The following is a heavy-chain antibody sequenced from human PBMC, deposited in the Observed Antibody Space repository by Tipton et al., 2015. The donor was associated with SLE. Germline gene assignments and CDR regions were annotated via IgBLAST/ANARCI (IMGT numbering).Heavy chain of an antibody. CDR3: ARGGPEDYYDSSGYPFDY. V-gene: IGHV4-30-2*01. CDR1: GGSISSGGYS. J-gene: IGHJ4*02. CDR2: IYHSGST. D-gene: IGHD3-22*01. Sequence: TLSLTCAVSGGSISSGGYSWSWIRQPPGKGLEWIGYIYHSGSTYYNPSLKSRITISVDRSKNQFSLKLSSVTAADTAVYYCARGGPEDYYDSSGYPFDYWGQGTLVTVSS.